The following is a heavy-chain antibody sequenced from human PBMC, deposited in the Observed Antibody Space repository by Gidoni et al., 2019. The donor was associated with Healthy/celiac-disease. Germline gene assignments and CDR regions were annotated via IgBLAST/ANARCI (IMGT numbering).Heavy chain of an antibody. CDR3: ARDLGIAVAGSEGGCWFDP. CDR1: GGSISSYY. V-gene: IGHV4-4*07. D-gene: IGHD6-19*01. CDR2: IYTSGST. J-gene: IGHJ5*02. Sequence: QVQLQESGPGLVKPSETLSLTCTVSGGSISSYYWSWIRQPAGKGLEWIGRIYTSGSTNYNPSLKSRVPMSVDTSKNQVSLKLSSVPAADTAVYYCARDLGIAVAGSEGGCWFDPWGQGTLVTVSS.